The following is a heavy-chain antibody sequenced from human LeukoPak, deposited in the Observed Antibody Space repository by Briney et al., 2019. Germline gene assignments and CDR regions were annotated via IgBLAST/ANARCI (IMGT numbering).Heavy chain of an antibody. Sequence: PGGSLRLSCAASGFTFSSYAMSWVRQAPGKGLEWVSAISGSGGSTYYADSVKGRFTISRDNSKNTLYLQMNSLRAEDTAVYYCAKDVRYYDDSSGYHPDAFDIWGQGTMVTVSS. J-gene: IGHJ3*02. V-gene: IGHV3-23*01. CDR3: AKDVRYYDDSSGYHPDAFDI. CDR2: ISGSGGST. D-gene: IGHD3-22*01. CDR1: GFTFSSYA.